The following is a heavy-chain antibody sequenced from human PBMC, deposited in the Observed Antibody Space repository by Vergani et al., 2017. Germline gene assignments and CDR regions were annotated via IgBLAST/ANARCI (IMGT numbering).Heavy chain of an antibody. Sequence: EVQLVQSGAEVKKPGESLRISCEGFGYSFSDYWIVWVRQMPGKGLEWMGIINPGDSDTRYSPSFQGQVTFSADKSLNTAYLQCSSLKASDTAMYYCARHRGWGLVVVAATPWYYYYGMDVWGQGTTVTVSS. V-gene: IGHV5-51*01. J-gene: IGHJ6*02. D-gene: IGHD2-15*01. CDR1: GYSFSDYW. CDR3: ARHRGWGLVVVAATPWYYYYGMDV. CDR2: INPGDSDT.